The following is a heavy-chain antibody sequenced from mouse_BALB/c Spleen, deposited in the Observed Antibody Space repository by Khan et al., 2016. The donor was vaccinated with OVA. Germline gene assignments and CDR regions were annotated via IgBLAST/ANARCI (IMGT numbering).Heavy chain of an antibody. V-gene: IGHV1S81*02. J-gene: IGHJ3*01. D-gene: IGHD2-1*01. CDR1: GYTFTSYY. CDR2: INPNNGDS. Sequence: QVQLQQPGAELVKPGTSVKISCKASGYTFTSYYMYWVKQRPGQGLEWIGGINPNNGDSNFNEKFKSKATLTVDKSSSTAYMQLGILTSEDSAVYYCARSGYGNPFAYWGQGTLVTASA. CDR3: ARSGYGNPFAY.